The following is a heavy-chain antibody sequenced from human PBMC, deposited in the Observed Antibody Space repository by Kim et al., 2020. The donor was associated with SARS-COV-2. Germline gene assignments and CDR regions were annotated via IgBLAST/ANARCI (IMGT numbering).Heavy chain of an antibody. V-gene: IGHV3-33*05. D-gene: IGHD3-10*01. Sequence: GGSLRLSCAASGFTFSSYGMHWVRQAPGKGLEWVAVISYDGSNKYYADSVKGRFTISRDNSKNTLYLQMNSLRAEDTAVYYCARGLYGSGSYYVSEYYHGMDVWGKGTTVTVSS. J-gene: IGHJ6*04. CDR1: GFTFSSYG. CDR2: ISYDGSNK. CDR3: ARGLYGSGSYYVSEYYHGMDV.